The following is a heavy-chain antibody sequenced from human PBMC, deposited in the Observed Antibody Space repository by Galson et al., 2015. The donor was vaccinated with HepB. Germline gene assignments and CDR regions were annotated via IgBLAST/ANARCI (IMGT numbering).Heavy chain of an antibody. CDR1: GFTFNCCG. CDR2: VSSDGGTQ. V-gene: IGHV3-30*18. CDR3: AKDGDYFDSSGYFDY. J-gene: IGHJ4*02. Sequence: SLRLSCAASGFTFNCCGMQWVRQAPGKGLEWVAVVSSDGGTQFYADSVKGRFTISRDNSKNTLYLQMNSLRVEDTAVYYCAKDGDYFDSSGYFDYWGQGTLVTVSS. D-gene: IGHD3-22*01.